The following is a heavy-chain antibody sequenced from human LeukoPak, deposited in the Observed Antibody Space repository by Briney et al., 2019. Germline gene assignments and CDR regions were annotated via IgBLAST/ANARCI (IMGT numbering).Heavy chain of an antibody. CDR3: ARCLANSYYMDV. Sequence: QAGGSLRLSCAASGFTFSSYGMHWVRQAPGKGLEWVAVISYDGSNKYYADSVKGRFTISRDNAKNSVYLQMNSLEPDDTAVYYCARCLANSYYMDVWGKGTTVTVSS. CDR2: ISYDGSNK. V-gene: IGHV3-30*03. CDR1: GFTFSSYG. D-gene: IGHD3-16*01. J-gene: IGHJ6*03.